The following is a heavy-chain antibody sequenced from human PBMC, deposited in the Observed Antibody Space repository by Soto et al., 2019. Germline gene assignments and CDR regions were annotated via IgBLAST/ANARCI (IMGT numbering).Heavy chain of an antibody. V-gene: IGHV1-69*13. J-gene: IGHJ6*02. CDR2: IIPIFGTA. CDR3: ARDPVVPAALPPYYYYYYGMDV. Sequence: SVKVSCKASGGTFSSYAISWVRQAPGQGLEWMGGIIPIFGTANYAQKFQGRVTITADESTSTAYMELSSLRSEDTAVYYCARDPVVPAALPPYYYYYYGMDVWGQGTTFTVSS. CDR1: GGTFSSYA. D-gene: IGHD2-2*01.